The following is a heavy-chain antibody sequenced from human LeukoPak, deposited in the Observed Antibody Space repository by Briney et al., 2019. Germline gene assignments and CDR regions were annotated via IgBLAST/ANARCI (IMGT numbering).Heavy chain of an antibody. CDR1: GYTFTSYY. CDR2: INPSGGST. D-gene: IGHD6-13*01. V-gene: IGHV1-46*01. CDR3: ARDMRVLGSSWYETGH. J-gene: IGHJ4*02. Sequence: ASVKVSRKASGYTFTSYYMHWVRQAPGQGLEWMGIINPSGGSTTYAQKFQGRVTMTRDTSTSTVYMELSSLRSEDTAVYYCARDMRVLGSSWYETGHWGQGTLVTVSS.